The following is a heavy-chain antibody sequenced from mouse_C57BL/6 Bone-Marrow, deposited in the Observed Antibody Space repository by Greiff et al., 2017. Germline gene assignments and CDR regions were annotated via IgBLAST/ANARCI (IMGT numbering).Heavy chain of an antibody. J-gene: IGHJ2*01. D-gene: IGHD3-2*02. CDR1: GYTFNDYY. Sequence: VKLQESGAELVKPGASVKISCKASGYTFNDYYINWVKQRPGQGLEWIGKIGTGCGSTYYNEKFKGKSTLPADKSSRTANMQLSSLTAEDSAVYVCAAGLRAHYVDYWGQGTTLTVSS. CDR2: IGTGCGST. CDR3: AAGLRAHYVDY. V-gene: IGHV1-77*01.